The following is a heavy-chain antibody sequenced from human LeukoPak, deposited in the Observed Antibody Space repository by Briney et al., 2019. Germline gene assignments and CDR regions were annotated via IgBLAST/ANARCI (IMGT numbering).Heavy chain of an antibody. V-gene: IGHV4-39*01. D-gene: IGHD3-10*01. CDR3: ARPGSLLWFGEISYRAEYFQH. CDR1: GGSISSSSYY. J-gene: IGHJ1*01. CDR2: IYYSGST. Sequence: PSETLSLTCTVSGGSISSSSYYWGWIRQPPGKGLEWIGSIYYSGSTYYNPSLKSRVTISVDTSKNRFSLKLSSVTAADTAVYYCARPGSLLWFGEISYRAEYFQHWGQGTLVTVSS.